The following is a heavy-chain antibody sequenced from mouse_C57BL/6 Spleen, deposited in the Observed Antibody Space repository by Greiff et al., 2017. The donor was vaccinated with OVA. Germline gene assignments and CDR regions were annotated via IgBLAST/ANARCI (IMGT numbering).Heavy chain of an antibody. CDR2: IRNKANGYTT. D-gene: IGHD1-1*01. Sequence: EVKLQESGGGLVQPGGSLSLSCAASGFTFTDYYMSWVRQPPGKALEWLGFIRNKANGYTTEYSASVKGRFTISRDNSQSILYLQMNALRAEDSATYYCARYYYYGSSYGRWYFDVWGTGTTVTVSS. CDR3: ARYYYYGSSYGRWYFDV. J-gene: IGHJ1*03. V-gene: IGHV7-3*01. CDR1: GFTFTDYY.